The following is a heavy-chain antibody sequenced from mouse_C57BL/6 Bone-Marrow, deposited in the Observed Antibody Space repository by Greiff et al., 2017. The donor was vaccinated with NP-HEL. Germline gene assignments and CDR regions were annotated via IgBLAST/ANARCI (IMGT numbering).Heavy chain of an antibody. J-gene: IGHJ3*01. D-gene: IGHD2-1*01. CDR1: GYTFTSYY. CDR3: TRSGGNFAY. V-gene: IGHV1S81*02. Sequence: SGAELVKPGASVKLSCKASGYTFTSYYMYWVKQRPGQGLEWIGEINPSNGGTNFNEKFKSKATLTVDKSSSTAYMQLSSLTSEDSAVYYCTRSGGNFAYWGRGTLVTVSA. CDR2: INPSNGGT.